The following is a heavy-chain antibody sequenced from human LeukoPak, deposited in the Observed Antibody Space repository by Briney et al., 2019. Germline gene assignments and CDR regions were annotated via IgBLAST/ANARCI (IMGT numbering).Heavy chain of an antibody. CDR3: AKSTQLRGGIATDFDS. V-gene: IGHV3-23*01. CDR2: ISGSGSST. J-gene: IGHJ4*02. Sequence: PGGSLRLSCAASGFTFSSYGMHWVRQAPGKGLEWVSAISGSGSSTYYADSVKGRFTISRDNSKNTLYLQMNSLRAEDTAVYYCAKSTQLRGGIATDFDSWGQGTLVTVSS. CDR1: GFTFSSYG. D-gene: IGHD3-16*02.